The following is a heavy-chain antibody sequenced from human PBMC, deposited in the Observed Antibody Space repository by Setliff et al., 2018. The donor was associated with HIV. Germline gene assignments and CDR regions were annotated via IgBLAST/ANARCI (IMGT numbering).Heavy chain of an antibody. V-gene: IGHV4-4*08. CDR2: VSSIGNT. CDR1: GISINGYY. D-gene: IGHD1-26*01. CDR3: ARTRAPYFFDF. Sequence: PSETLSLTCSVSGISINGYYWSWIRQSPRTRLEWIGYVSSIGNTNYNPSLKSRVTISVDTSKNQFSLPLNSVTAADTAVYFRARTRAPYFFDFWGQGAQVTVSS. J-gene: IGHJ4*02.